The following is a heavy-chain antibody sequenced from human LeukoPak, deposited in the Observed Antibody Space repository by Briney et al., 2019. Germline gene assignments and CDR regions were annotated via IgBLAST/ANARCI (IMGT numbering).Heavy chain of an antibody. Sequence: SETLSLTCAVYGGSFSGYYWSWIRQPPGKGLEWMGEINHNGSNNYNPSLKSRVTISVDTSKNQFSLKLSSVTAADTAVYYCARGPYYYGSGSYLYYYGMDVWGKGTTVTVSS. V-gene: IGHV4-34*01. CDR3: ARGPYYYGSGSYLYYYGMDV. CDR2: INHNGSN. J-gene: IGHJ6*04. D-gene: IGHD3-10*01. CDR1: GGSFSGYY.